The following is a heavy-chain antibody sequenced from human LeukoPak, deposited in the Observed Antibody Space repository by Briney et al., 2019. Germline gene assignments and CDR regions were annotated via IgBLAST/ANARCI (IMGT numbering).Heavy chain of an antibody. CDR3: ARVAGYYDRGDAFDI. J-gene: IGHJ3*02. D-gene: IGHD3-22*01. CDR1: GGSISSYY. CDR2: IYYSGST. Sequence: SETLSLTCTVSGGSISSYYWSWIRQPPGKGLEWIGYIYYSGSTNYNPSLKSRVTISVDTSKIQFSLRLSSVTAADTALYYCARVAGYYDRGDAFDIWGQGTMVTVSS. V-gene: IGHV4-59*01.